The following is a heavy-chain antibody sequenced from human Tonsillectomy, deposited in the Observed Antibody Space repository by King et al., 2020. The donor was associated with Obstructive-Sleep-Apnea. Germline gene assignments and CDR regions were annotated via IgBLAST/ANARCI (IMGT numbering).Heavy chain of an antibody. Sequence: VQLVESGGGVVQPGGSLKLSCAASGFTFSTYTMYWVRQAPGKGLEWVSLISYDGGYKFYADSVKGRFTISRDNSQHNLSLQMNSLRAEDTALYYCARENYNDYPLVYGMDVWGQGTTVTVSS. J-gene: IGHJ6*02. CDR1: GFTFSTYT. V-gene: IGHV3-30*04. CDR2: ISYDGGYK. CDR3: ARENYNDYPLVYGMDV. D-gene: IGHD4-11*01.